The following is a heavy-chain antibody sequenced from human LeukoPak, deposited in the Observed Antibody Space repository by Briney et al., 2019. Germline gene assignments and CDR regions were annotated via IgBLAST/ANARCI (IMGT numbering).Heavy chain of an antibody. CDR2: TTTSGGTT. Sequence: GGSLRLSCAASTLTFSSDAMSWVRQAPGKGLEWVSGTTTSGGTTYYADSVKGRFTISRDNSKNTLSLQMTSLRAEDTAVYYCATARGGYWGQGTLVTVSS. CDR1: TLTFSSDA. J-gene: IGHJ4*02. CDR3: ATARGGY. V-gene: IGHV3-23*01. D-gene: IGHD2-15*01.